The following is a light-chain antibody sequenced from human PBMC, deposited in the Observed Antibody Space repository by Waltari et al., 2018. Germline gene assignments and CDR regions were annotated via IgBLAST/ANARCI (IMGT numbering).Light chain of an antibody. V-gene: IGLV3-25*03. CDR2: KDS. CDR1: ALPKQY. Sequence: SYELTQPPSVSVSPGQTARITCSGDALPKQYAYWYRQKPGQAPVLVIYKDSERPSGIPERFSGSSSGTTVTLTISGVQAEDEADYYCQSADSSGTYGDVVFGGGTKLTVL. J-gene: IGLJ2*01. CDR3: QSADSSGTYGDVV.